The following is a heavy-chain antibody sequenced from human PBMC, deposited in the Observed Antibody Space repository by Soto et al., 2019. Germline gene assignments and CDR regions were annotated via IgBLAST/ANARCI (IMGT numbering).Heavy chain of an antibody. V-gene: IGHV1-69*13. CDR1: GGTFSSYA. Sequence: ASVKVSCKASGGTFSSYAISWVRQAPGQGLEWMGGVIPIFGTANYAQKFQGRVTITADESTSTAYMELSSLRSEDTAVYYCASGYSSSWSQIGAFDIWGQGTMVTVSS. CDR3: ASGYSSSWSQIGAFDI. J-gene: IGHJ3*02. CDR2: VIPIFGTA. D-gene: IGHD6-13*01.